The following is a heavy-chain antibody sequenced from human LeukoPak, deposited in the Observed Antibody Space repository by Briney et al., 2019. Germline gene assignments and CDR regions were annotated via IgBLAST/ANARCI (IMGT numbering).Heavy chain of an antibody. J-gene: IGHJ4*02. Sequence: VASVKVSCKASGYTFTGYYMHWVRQAPGQGLEWMGWINPNSGGTNYAQKFQGRVTMTRDTSISTAYMELSRLRSDDTAVYYCARDPITGTTYFDYWRQGTLVTVSS. CDR1: GYTFTGYY. CDR2: INPNSGGT. CDR3: ARDPITGTTYFDY. V-gene: IGHV1-2*02. D-gene: IGHD1-20*01.